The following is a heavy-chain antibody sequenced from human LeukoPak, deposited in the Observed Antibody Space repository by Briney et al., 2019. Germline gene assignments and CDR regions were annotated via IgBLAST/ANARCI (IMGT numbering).Heavy chain of an antibody. CDR3: ARHSSYGMALERPTAFDI. Sequence: MTSETLSLTCAVYGGSFSGYYWSWIRQPPGKGLEWIGEINHSGSTNYNPSLKSRVTISVDTSKNQFSLKLSSVTAADTAVYYCARHSSYGMALERPTAFDIWGQGTMVTVSS. CDR2: INHSGST. D-gene: IGHD1-1*01. CDR1: GGSFSGYY. J-gene: IGHJ3*02. V-gene: IGHV4-34*01.